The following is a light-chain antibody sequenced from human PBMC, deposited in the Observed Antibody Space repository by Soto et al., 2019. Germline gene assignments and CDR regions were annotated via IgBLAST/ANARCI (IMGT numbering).Light chain of an antibody. Sequence: DIQMTQSPSSLSASVGDRITITCRASQGISNYLAWYQLKPGKVPKLLIHAASTLQSGVPSRFSGSGSGTDFTLTISSLQPEDVATYYCQEYNSAPLLTFGGGTKVEIK. V-gene: IGKV1-27*01. CDR2: AAS. CDR3: QEYNSAPLLT. J-gene: IGKJ4*01. CDR1: QGISNY.